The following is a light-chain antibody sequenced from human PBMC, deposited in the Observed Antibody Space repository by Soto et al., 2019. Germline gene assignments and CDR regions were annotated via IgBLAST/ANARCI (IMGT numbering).Light chain of an antibody. CDR2: DNN. V-gene: IGLV1-40*01. Sequence: QSVLTQPPSVSGAPGQRVTISCTGSISNIGAGYDVHWYQQLPGTAPRLLISDNNNRPSGVPDRFSASKSGTSASLAISGLQAEDVTDEFCHSSDSILSLAHGVSGGGPKLTVL. J-gene: IGLJ2*01. CDR1: ISNIGAGYD. CDR3: HSSDSILSLAHGV.